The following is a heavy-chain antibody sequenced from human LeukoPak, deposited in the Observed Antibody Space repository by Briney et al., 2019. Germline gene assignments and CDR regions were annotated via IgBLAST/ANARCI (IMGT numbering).Heavy chain of an antibody. Sequence: SETLSLTCAVYGGSFSGYYWSWIRQPPGKGLEWIGEVNHSGSTNYNPSLKSRVTISVDTSKNQFSLKLSSVTAADTAVYYCARGTYYDFWSGYYYYYYGMDVWGQGTTVTVSS. CDR2: VNHSGST. V-gene: IGHV4-34*01. D-gene: IGHD3-3*01. J-gene: IGHJ6*02. CDR1: GGSFSGYY. CDR3: ARGTYYDFWSGYYYYYYGMDV.